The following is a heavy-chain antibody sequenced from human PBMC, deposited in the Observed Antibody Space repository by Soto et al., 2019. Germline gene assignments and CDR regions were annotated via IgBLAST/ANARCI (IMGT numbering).Heavy chain of an antibody. J-gene: IGHJ4*02. V-gene: IGHV1-3*01. CDR2: INAGNGNT. CDR3: ARYCSSTSCYALNHNFDY. D-gene: IGHD2-2*01. Sequence: GASVKVSCKASGYTFTSYAMHWVRQAPGQRLEWMGWINAGNGNTKYSQKFQGRVTITRDTSASTAYMELSSLRSEDTAVYYCARYCSSTSCYALNHNFDYWGQGTLVTVSS. CDR1: GYTFTSYA.